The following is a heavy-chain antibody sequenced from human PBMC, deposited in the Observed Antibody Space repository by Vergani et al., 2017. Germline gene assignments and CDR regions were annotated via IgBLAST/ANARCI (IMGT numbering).Heavy chain of an antibody. Sequence: QVQLVQSGAEVKKPGASVKVSCKASGYTFTSYYMHWVRQAPGQGLEWMGIINPSGGSTSYAQKFQGRVTMTRDTSTSTVYMELSSLRSEDTAVYYCARELGYCRSTSCAVGAFDIWGQGTMVTVSS. CDR3: ARELGYCRSTSCAVGAFDI. V-gene: IGHV1-46*03. CDR1: GYTFTSYY. D-gene: IGHD2-2*01. CDR2: INPSGGST. J-gene: IGHJ3*02.